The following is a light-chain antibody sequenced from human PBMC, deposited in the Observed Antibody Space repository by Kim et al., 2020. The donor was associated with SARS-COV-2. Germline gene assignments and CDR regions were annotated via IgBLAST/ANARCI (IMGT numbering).Light chain of an antibody. CDR2: KAS. J-gene: IGKJ1*01. V-gene: IGKV1-5*03. CDR1: QNIDSW. CDR3: QHYNSYPWT. Sequence: ASVGDRVSITCRASQNIDSWLAWDQQKAGKAPKLLIDKASTLESWVPSRFSGSASGTDFTLTISSLQPDDFATYFCQHYNSYPWTFGQGTKVDIK.